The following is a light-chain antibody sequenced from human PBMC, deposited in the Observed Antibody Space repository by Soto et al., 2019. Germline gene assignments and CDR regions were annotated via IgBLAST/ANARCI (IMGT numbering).Light chain of an antibody. CDR3: CSYAGSSTYV. V-gene: IGLV2-23*01. Sequence: SVLTQPASVSGSPGQSITISCTGTSSDVGSYNLVSWYQQHPGKAPKLMFYEGSKRPSGVSNRFSGSKSGNTASLTISGLQAEDEADYYCCSYAGSSTYVFGTGTKVTVL. CDR1: SSDVGSYNL. J-gene: IGLJ1*01. CDR2: EGS.